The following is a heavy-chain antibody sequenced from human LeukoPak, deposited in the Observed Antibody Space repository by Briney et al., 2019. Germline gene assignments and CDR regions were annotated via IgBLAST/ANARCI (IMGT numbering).Heavy chain of an antibody. J-gene: IGHJ3*02. CDR3: ARYLGIAAAGTDSFDI. D-gene: IGHD6-13*01. Sequence: GESLKISCKGSGYSFTNYWIGWVRQMPGKGLEWMGIIYPGDSDTRYSPSFQGQVTISADRSISTAYLQWSSLKASDTAMYYCARYLGIAAAGTDSFDIWGQGTMVTVSS. CDR2: IYPGDSDT. CDR1: GYSFTNYW. V-gene: IGHV5-51*01.